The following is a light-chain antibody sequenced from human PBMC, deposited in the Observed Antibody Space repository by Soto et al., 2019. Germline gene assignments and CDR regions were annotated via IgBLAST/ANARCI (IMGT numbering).Light chain of an antibody. J-gene: IGKJ1*01. CDR3: QQYGAAPRT. CDR2: SAS. Sequence: EIVLTQSPGTLSLSPGERGTLSCRASQNLGTLYLAWFQQKSGQAPRLLIYSASRRATGIPDRFTGSGSGTDFTLTISRLEAEDSAVYYCQQYGAAPRTFGQGTKVDIK. V-gene: IGKV3-20*01. CDR1: QNLGTLY.